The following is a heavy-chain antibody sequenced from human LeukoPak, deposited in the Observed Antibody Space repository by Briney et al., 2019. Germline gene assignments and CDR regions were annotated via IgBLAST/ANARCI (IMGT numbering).Heavy chain of an antibody. V-gene: IGHV1-18*01. Sequence: GASVKVSCKASGYTFTSYGISWVRQAPGQGLEWMGWISAYNGNTNHAQRLQGRVTMTTDTSTSTAYMELRSLRSDDTAVYYCAREIAAAEGSNWFDPWGQGTLVTVSS. D-gene: IGHD6-13*01. CDR3: AREIAAAEGSNWFDP. J-gene: IGHJ5*02. CDR1: GYTFTSYG. CDR2: ISAYNGNT.